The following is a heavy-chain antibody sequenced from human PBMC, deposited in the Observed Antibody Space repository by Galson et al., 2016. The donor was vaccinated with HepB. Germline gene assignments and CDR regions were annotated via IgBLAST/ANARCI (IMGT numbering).Heavy chain of an antibody. J-gene: IGHJ3*01. CDR3: ARDGGNRGSYSVGDSFDF. Sequence: SLRLSCAASGITASLQYMSWVRQAPGKGLEWVSIIYADENTYYTDSVKGRFAISRDTSKNTGYLQMNSLRAEDTAMYYCARDGGNRGSYSVGDSFDFWGQGTMVTVSS. CDR1: GITASLQY. D-gene: IGHD1-26*01. CDR2: IYADENT. V-gene: IGHV3-53*01.